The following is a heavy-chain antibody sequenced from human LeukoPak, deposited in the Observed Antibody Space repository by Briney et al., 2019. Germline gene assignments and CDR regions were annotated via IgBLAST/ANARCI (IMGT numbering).Heavy chain of an antibody. CDR2: NYYSGST. V-gene: IGHV4-39*07. CDR1: GCSISSSSYY. D-gene: IGHD1-26*01. J-gene: IGHJ3*02. CDR3: ARGGAAAYSGSYFI. Sequence: SETLSLTCTVSGCSISSSSYYWGWIRQPPGKGLEWIGSNYYSGSTYYNPSLKSRVTISVDTSKNQFSLKLSSVTAADTAVYYCARGGAAAYSGSYFIWGQGTMVTVSS.